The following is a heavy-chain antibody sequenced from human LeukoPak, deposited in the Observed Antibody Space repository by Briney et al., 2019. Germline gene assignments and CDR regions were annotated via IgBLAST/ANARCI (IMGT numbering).Heavy chain of an antibody. CDR1: GGSISSSSYY. CDR3: AREITIFGVVQGFDI. Sequence: PSETLSLTCTVSGGSISSSSYYWGWIRQPPGKGLEWIGSIYYSGSTYYNPSLKSRVTISVDTSKNQFSLKLSSVTAADTAVYYCAREITIFGVVQGFDIWGQGTMVTVSS. V-gene: IGHV4-39*07. J-gene: IGHJ3*02. CDR2: IYYSGST. D-gene: IGHD3-3*01.